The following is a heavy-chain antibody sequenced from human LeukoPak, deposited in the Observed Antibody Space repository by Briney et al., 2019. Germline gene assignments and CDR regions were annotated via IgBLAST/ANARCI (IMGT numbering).Heavy chain of an antibody. D-gene: IGHD3-16*02. V-gene: IGHV1-69*13. CDR1: GYTFTSYG. CDR2: IIPMFGTA. J-gene: IGHJ4*02. CDR3: ARGSGDYVWGSYRPIHLDS. Sequence: WASVKVSCKASGYTFTSYGISWVRQAPGQGLEWMGGIIPMFGTADYAQKFQGRVTITADESTTTAYMDLSSLRSEDTAVYYCARGSGDYVWGSYRPIHLDSWGQGTLVTVSS.